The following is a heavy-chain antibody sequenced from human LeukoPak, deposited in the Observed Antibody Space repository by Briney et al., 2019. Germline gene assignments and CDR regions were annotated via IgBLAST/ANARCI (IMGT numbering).Heavy chain of an antibody. CDR2: IYYGGST. CDR1: GGSISSSSYY. V-gene: IGHV4-39*01. CDR3: ARQGDGYNPLDY. J-gene: IGHJ4*02. Sequence: SETLSLTCTVSGGSISSSSYYWGWIRQPPGKGLEWIGSIYYGGSTYYNPSLKSRVTISVDTSKNQFSLKLSSVTAADTAVYYCARQGDGYNPLDYWGQGTLVTVSS. D-gene: IGHD5-24*01.